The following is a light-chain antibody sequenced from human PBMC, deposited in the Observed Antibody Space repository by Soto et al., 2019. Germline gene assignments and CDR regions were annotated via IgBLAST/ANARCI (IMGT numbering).Light chain of an antibody. Sequence: QSALTQPPSVSGSPGQSITISCTGTSSDIGGYSYVSWYQQHPGKAPKLIIYDVSNRPSGVANRFSGSKSGNTASLTISGLQDEDEADYSCCSYSGTSTPVVFGGGTKLTVL. CDR1: SSDIGGYSY. CDR3: CSYSGTSTPVV. J-gene: IGLJ2*01. V-gene: IGLV2-14*01. CDR2: DVS.